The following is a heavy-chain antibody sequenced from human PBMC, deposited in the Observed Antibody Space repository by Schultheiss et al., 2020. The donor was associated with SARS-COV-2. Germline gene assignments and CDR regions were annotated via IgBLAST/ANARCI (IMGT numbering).Heavy chain of an antibody. J-gene: IGHJ5*02. CDR3: ATTGP. CDR1: GFTFSSHA. CDR2: ISHDGSNE. V-gene: IGHV3-30-3*01. Sequence: GGSLRLSCAASGFTFSSHAIHWVRQAPGKGLEWVGVISHDGSNEYYADSVKGRFTISRDNAKNSLYLQMNSLRVEDTAVYYCATTGPWGQGTLVTVSS.